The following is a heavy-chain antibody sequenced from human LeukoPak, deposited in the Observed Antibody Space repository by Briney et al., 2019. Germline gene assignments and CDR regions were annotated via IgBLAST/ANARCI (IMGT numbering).Heavy chain of an antibody. D-gene: IGHD1-26*01. J-gene: IGHJ3*02. CDR2: ISSSGSTI. CDR1: GFTFSSYE. V-gene: IGHV3-48*03. CDR3: ARKSYSGTYYRGAFDI. Sequence: GGSLRLSCAASGFTFSSYEMNWVRQAPGKGLEWVSYISSSGSTIYYADSVKGRFTISRDNAKNSLYLQMNGLRAEDTAVYYCARKSYSGTYYRGAFDIWGQGTMVTVSS.